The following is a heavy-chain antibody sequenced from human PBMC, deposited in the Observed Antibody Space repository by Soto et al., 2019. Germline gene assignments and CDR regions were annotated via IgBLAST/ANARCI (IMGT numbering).Heavy chain of an antibody. CDR1: GFPFSTSG. CDR3: AKDLFGGLAVTGTGGFDY. CDR2: ISYDGSNK. V-gene: IGHV3-30*18. J-gene: IGHJ4*02. Sequence: GGSLRLSCAASGFPFSTSGMHWVRQAPGKGLEWVALISYDGSNKYYADSVKGRFTVSRDNSKNTLYLQMNRLRAEDTAVYYCAKDLFGGLAVTGTGGFDYWGQGTLVTV. D-gene: IGHD6-19*01.